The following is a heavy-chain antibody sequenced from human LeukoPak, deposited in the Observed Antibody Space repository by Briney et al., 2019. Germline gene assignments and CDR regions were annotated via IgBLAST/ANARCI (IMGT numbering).Heavy chain of an antibody. CDR1: GYTFTSYG. J-gene: IGHJ5*02. Sequence: GASVKVSCKASGYTFTSYGISWVRQAPGQRLEWMGWINAGNGNTKYSQKFQGRVTITRDTSASTAYMELSSLRSEDTAVYYCARDGPPLDFWSGRSTTNWFDPWGQGTLVTVSS. D-gene: IGHD3-3*01. V-gene: IGHV1-3*01. CDR2: INAGNGNT. CDR3: ARDGPPLDFWSGRSTTNWFDP.